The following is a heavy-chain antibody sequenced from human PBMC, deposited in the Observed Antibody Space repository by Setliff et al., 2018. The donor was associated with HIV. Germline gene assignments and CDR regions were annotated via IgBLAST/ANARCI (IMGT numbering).Heavy chain of an antibody. Sequence: SETLSLTCAVYGGSFSGYCWSWTRQPPGKGLEWIGEINHTGSTNYNPSLKSRVTISVDTSKNQFSLKLNSVTAADTAVYYCARGRLAAAASRRQFDYCYMDVWTKGTTVTVSS. J-gene: IGHJ6*03. V-gene: IGHV4-34*01. D-gene: IGHD6-13*01. CDR1: GGSFSGYC. CDR3: ARGRLAAAASRRQFDYCYMDV. CDR2: INHTGST.